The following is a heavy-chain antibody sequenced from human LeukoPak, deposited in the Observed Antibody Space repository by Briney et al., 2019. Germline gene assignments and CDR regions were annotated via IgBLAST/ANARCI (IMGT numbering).Heavy chain of an antibody. V-gene: IGHV4-34*01. J-gene: IGHJ4*02. Sequence: SETLSLTCAVYGGSFSGYYWSWIRQPPGKGLEWIGEINHSGSTNYNPSLKSRVTISVDTSKNQFSLKLSSVTAADTAVYYCAGGGYFDYWGQGTLVTVSS. CDR3: AGGGYFDY. CDR2: INHSGST. CDR1: GGSFSGYY.